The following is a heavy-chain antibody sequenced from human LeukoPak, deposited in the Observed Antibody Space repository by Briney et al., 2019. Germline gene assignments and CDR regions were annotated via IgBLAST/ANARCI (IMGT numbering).Heavy chain of an antibody. D-gene: IGHD4-17*01. CDR2: IYNDGKT. Sequence: GSLRLSCAASGFSVNGNYWHWVRQAPGKAPQWISIIYNDGKTRYADSVRGRFTFSRDNSKNTLYLQMDSLRAEDTAVYYCAGGDYPLSYWGQGSLVTVSS. J-gene: IGHJ4*02. CDR1: GFSVNGNY. V-gene: IGHV3-66*01. CDR3: AGGDYPLSY.